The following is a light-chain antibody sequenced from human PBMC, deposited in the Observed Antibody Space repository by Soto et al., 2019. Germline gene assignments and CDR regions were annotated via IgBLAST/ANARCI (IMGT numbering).Light chain of an antibody. V-gene: IGKV1-9*01. CDR2: AAP. Sequence: IQLTQSPSSLSASVGDRVTITCRASQGIGSYLAWYQQKPGEAPKLLIFAAPTLQSGVPSRFSDSGSGTDFTLTISSLQAEDFATYYCQQLSTYPSTFGGGTKVDIK. J-gene: IGKJ4*01. CDR1: QGIGSY. CDR3: QQLSTYPST.